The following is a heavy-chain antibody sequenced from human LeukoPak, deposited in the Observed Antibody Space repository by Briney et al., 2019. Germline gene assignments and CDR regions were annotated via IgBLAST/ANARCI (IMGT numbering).Heavy chain of an antibody. CDR2: INHSGST. CDR3: ARRPVPRSFRYLGPSGFY. CDR1: GGSFSGYY. Sequence: PSETLSLTCAVYGGSFSGYYWSWIRQPPGKGLEWIGEINHSGSTNYNPSLKSRVTISVDTSKNQSSLKLSSVTAADTAVYYCARRPVPRSFRYLGPSGFYWGQGTLVTVSS. V-gene: IGHV4-34*01. J-gene: IGHJ4*02. D-gene: IGHD3-9*01.